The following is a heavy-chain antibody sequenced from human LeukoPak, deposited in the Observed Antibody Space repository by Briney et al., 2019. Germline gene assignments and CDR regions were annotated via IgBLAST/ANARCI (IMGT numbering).Heavy chain of an antibody. CDR2: IRYDGSNK. CDR3: AKDYSVVPAATGLDY. Sequence: GGSLRLSCAASGFTFSTYGMHWVRQAPGKGLEWVAFIRYDGSNKYYADSVKGRFTISRDNSKNTLYLQMNSLRAEDTAVYYCAKDYSVVPAATGLDYWGQGTLVTVSS. V-gene: IGHV3-30*02. CDR1: GFTFSTYG. J-gene: IGHJ4*02. D-gene: IGHD2-2*01.